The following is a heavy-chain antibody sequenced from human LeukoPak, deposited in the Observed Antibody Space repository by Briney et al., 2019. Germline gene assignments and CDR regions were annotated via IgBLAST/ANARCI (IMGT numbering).Heavy chain of an antibody. CDR2: IIPIFGIA. J-gene: IGHJ4*02. V-gene: IGHV1-69*04. CDR3: ARDTSYCSGGSCYFYGFDY. CDR1: GGTFSSYA. Sequence: SVKVSCKASGGTFSSYAISWVRQAPGQGLEWMGRIIPIFGIANYAQKFQGRVTITADKSTSTAYMELSSLRSEDTAVYYCARDTSYCSGGSCYFYGFDYWGQGTLVTVST. D-gene: IGHD2-15*01.